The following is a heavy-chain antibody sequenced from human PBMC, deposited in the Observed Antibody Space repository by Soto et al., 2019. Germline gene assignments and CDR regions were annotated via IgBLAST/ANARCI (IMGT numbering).Heavy chain of an antibody. J-gene: IGHJ6*02. CDR1: GFTFSSYS. V-gene: IGHV3-21*01. CDR2: ISSSSSYI. Sequence: GGSLRLSCAASGFTFSSYSMNWVRQAPGKGLEWVSSISSSSSYIYYADSAKGRFTISRDNAKNSLYLQMNSLRAEDTAVYSCAAYYDFWSGYLAYYYYGMDVWGQGTTVTVSS. D-gene: IGHD3-3*01. CDR3: AAYYDFWSGYLAYYYYGMDV.